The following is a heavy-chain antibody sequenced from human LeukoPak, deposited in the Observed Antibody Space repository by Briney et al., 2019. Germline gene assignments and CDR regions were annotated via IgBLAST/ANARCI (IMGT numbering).Heavy chain of an antibody. V-gene: IGHV3-74*01. Sequence: GGSLRLSCAASGFTFSSYSMNWVRQAPGKGLVWVSRINSDGINTSYADSVKGRFTISRDNAKNALNLQMNSLRAEDTAVYYCARDLGQYYDTSDNWFDPWGQGTLVTVSS. CDR2: INSDGINT. CDR1: GFTFSSYS. D-gene: IGHD3-22*01. J-gene: IGHJ5*02. CDR3: ARDLGQYYDTSDNWFDP.